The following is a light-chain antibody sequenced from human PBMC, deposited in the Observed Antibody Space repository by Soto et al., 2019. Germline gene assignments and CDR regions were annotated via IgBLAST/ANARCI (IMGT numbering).Light chain of an antibody. CDR2: DAS. Sequence: EIVLTQSPVTLSLSPGERATLSCRASQSINNYLAWYQQKPGQPPRLLIYDASNRATAIPVRFSGSGSGTDFPPTISSLEPEDSAVYYCQYRGIWPPGATFGGGTKVEIK. CDR1: QSINNY. CDR3: QYRGIWPPGAT. V-gene: IGKV3-11*01. J-gene: IGKJ4*01.